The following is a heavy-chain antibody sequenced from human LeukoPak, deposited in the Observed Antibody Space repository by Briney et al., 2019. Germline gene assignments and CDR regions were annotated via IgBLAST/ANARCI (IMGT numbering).Heavy chain of an antibody. Sequence: GGSLRLSCAASGFTFSSYAMSWVRQAPGKGLEWVSAISGSGGSTYYADSVKGRFTISRDNSKNTLYLQMNSLRAEDTAVYYCARDGIAAAGTWRWFDPWGQGTLVTVSS. CDR1: GFTFSSYA. J-gene: IGHJ5*02. D-gene: IGHD6-13*01. V-gene: IGHV3-23*01. CDR3: ARDGIAAAGTWRWFDP. CDR2: ISGSGGST.